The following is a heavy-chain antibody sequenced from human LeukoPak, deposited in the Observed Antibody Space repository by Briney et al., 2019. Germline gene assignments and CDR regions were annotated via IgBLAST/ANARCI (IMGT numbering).Heavy chain of an antibody. CDR3: ARGTLRLFDY. D-gene: IGHD5/OR15-5a*01. J-gene: IGHJ4*02. CDR2: IYYSGSA. CDR1: GGSISSYY. Sequence: PSETLSLTCTVSGGSISSYYWNWIRQHPAKGLEWIGYIYYSGSAYYNPSLESRVTISIDTSKNQFSLKLTSVTAADTAVYFCARGTLRLFDYWGQGTLVTVSS. V-gene: IGHV4-59*06.